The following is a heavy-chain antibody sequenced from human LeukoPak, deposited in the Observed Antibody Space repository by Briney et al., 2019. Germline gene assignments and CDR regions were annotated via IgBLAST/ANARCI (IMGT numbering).Heavy chain of an antibody. CDR1: GGSISSGDYY. Sequence: SETLSLTCTVSGGSISSGDYYWSWIRQHPGKGLEWIGYIYYSGSTYYNPSLKSRVTISVDTSKNQFSLKLSSVTAADTAVYYCARFFHGGYYFDYWGQGTLVTVSS. J-gene: IGHJ4*02. D-gene: IGHD2/OR15-2a*01. CDR3: ARFFHGGYYFDY. V-gene: IGHV4-31*03. CDR2: IYYSGST.